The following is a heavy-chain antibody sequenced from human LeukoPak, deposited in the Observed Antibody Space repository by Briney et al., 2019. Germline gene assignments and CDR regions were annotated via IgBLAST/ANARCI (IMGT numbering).Heavy chain of an antibody. V-gene: IGHV3-66*01. CDR3: ARRLEYSGSKGVFDY. CDR1: GFTVTTND. CDR2: IYSGGYT. D-gene: IGHD1-26*01. Sequence: GGSLRLSCAASGFTVTTNDMTWVRQDPGKGLEWVSIIYSGGYTDYADSVKGRFTISRDNSKNTLDLQMNSLRAEDTAVYYCARRLEYSGSKGVFDYWGQGTLVTVSS. J-gene: IGHJ4*02.